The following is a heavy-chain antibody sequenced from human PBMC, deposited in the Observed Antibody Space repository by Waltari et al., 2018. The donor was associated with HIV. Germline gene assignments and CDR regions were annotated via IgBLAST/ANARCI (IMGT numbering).Heavy chain of an antibody. CDR2: ISYDGNEK. D-gene: IGHD3-10*01. CDR1: GFTFSNYA. Sequence: QVQLMESGGGVVQPGRSLRLSCAVSGFTFSNYAMHLVRQAPGKGLEWVAVISYDGNEKYYADSVKGRFTISRGNSRNTLYLQMNSLRGEDTAVYYCARGRGGPDYWGQGTLVTVSS. V-gene: IGHV3-30*01. J-gene: IGHJ4*02. CDR3: ARGRGGPDY.